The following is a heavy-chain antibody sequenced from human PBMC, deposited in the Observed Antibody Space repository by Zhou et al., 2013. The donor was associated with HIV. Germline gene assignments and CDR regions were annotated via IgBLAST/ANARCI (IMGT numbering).Heavy chain of an antibody. J-gene: IGHJ6*02. Sequence: QVPVVQSGAEVKKPGSSVKISCKASGVNFGSFGITWVRQAPGRGLEWVGGVIPIFGFINLAQKFQGRVMINSDESTRTADMELRGLRSDDTAVYYCARVRFRGYEFQYFYGLDVWGQGTTVTVSS. CDR3: ARVRFRGYEFQYFYGLDV. D-gene: IGHD5-12*01. CDR1: GVNFGSFG. CDR2: VIPIFGFI. V-gene: IGHV1-69*13.